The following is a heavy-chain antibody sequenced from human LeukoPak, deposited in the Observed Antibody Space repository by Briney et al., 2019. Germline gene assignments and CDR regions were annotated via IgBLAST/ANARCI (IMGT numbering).Heavy chain of an antibody. CDR1: GGSISSGGYS. D-gene: IGHD5-12*01. V-gene: IGHV4-30-2*01. Sequence: KTSETLSLTCAVSGGSISSGGYSWSWIRQPLGKGLEWIGYIYHSGSTYYNPSLKSRVTISVDRSKNQFSLRLSSVTAADTAVYYCARDDYRNAFDIWGQGTMVTVSS. J-gene: IGHJ3*02. CDR2: IYHSGST. CDR3: ARDDYRNAFDI.